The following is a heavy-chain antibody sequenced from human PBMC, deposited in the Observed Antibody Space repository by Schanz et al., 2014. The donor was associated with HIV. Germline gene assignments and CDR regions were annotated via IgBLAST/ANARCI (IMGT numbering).Heavy chain of an antibody. J-gene: IGHJ4*02. CDR3: ARDSGPGIY. Sequence: VQLLESGGGLVQPGGSLRLSCAASGFTFSRYAMHWVRQPPGKGLDWVAVISFDGSNKYYADSVKGRFTISRDDSRNTLFLQMNSLRADDTAVYYCARDSGPGIYWGQGTLVTVSS. CDR2: ISFDGSNK. V-gene: IGHV3-30-3*01. CDR1: GFTFSRYA. D-gene: IGHD3-10*01.